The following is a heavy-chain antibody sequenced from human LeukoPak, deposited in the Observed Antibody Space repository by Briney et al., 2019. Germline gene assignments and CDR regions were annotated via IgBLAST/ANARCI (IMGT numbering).Heavy chain of an antibody. CDR3: AKTATVTTRGGGDY. CDR2: ISYDGSNK. Sequence: GRSLRLSCAASGFTFSSYAMHWVRQAPGKGLEWVAVISYDGSNKYYADSVKGRFTISRDNSKNTLYLQMNSLRAEDTAVYYCAKTATVTTRGGGDYWGQGTLVTVSS. CDR1: GFTFSSYA. D-gene: IGHD4-11*01. J-gene: IGHJ4*02. V-gene: IGHV3-30-3*02.